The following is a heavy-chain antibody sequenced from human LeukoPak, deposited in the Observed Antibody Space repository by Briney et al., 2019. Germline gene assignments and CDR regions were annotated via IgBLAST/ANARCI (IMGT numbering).Heavy chain of an antibody. D-gene: IGHD6-13*01. Sequence: GGSLRLSCVASGFTFSSYGMHWVRQAPGKGLEWVAFVRYDGSNKYYADSVKGRFTISRDNSKNTMYLQMNSLRVEDTAVYYCAKDRGSSWTFDYWGQGTLVTVSP. CDR2: VRYDGSNK. V-gene: IGHV3-30*02. J-gene: IGHJ4*02. CDR1: GFTFSSYG. CDR3: AKDRGSSWTFDY.